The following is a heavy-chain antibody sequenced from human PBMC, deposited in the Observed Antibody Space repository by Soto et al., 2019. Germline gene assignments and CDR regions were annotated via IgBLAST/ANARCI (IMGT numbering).Heavy chain of an antibody. CDR2: ISWNSGSI. CDR3: AKDRGGSSWSDDAFDI. V-gene: IGHV3-9*01. CDR1: GFTFDDYA. D-gene: IGHD6-13*01. Sequence: GGSLRLSCAASGFTFDDYAMHWVRQAPGKGLEWVSGISWNSGSIGYADSVKGRFTISRDNAKNSLYLQMNSLRAEDTALYYCAKDRGGSSWSDDAFDIWGQGTMVTVSS. J-gene: IGHJ3*02.